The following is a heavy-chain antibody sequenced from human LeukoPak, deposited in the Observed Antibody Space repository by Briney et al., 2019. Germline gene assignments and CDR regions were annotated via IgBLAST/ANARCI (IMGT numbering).Heavy chain of an antibody. J-gene: IGHJ4*02. V-gene: IGHV1-8*01. D-gene: IGHD7-27*01. CDR2: MNPKSGNT. CDR1: GYTFTNYD. CDR3: ARVWGSIDY. Sequence: PGASVKVSCKTSGYTFTNYDINWVRQATGQGLEWTGWMNPKSGNTGSAQRFQGRVTLTRDTSISTAYMELSSLRSEDTAVYYCARVWGSIDYWGQGTLVTVSS.